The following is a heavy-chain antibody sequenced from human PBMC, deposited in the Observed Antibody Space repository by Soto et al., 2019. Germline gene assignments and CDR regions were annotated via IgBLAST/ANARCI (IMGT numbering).Heavy chain of an antibody. D-gene: IGHD3-16*01. J-gene: IGHJ4*02. V-gene: IGHV3-33*01. Sequence: GGSLRLSCAASGFTFSSECMHWVRQAPGKGLEWVAVIWYDGSNKYYADSVKGRFTISRDNSKNTLYLQMNSLRAEDTAVYYCARGGEVIPHFDYWGQGTLVTVSS. CDR2: IWYDGSNK. CDR3: ARGGEVIPHFDY. CDR1: GFTFSSEC.